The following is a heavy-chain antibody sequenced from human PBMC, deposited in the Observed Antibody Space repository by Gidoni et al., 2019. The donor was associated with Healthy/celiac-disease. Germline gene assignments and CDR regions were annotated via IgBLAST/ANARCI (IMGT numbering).Heavy chain of an antibody. CDR3: AKMGGRLGAAAGPYDWFDP. CDR2: ISYDGSNN. V-gene: IGHV3-30*18. CDR1: GFTFSSYV. D-gene: IGHD6-13*01. J-gene: IGHJ5*02. Sequence: QVQLVESGGGVVQPGRSLILSCAAPGFTFSSYVMHGVRQTPGKGLEWVAVISYDGSNNYCADSVKGRFTISKDNSKNTLYLQKNSLRAEDTAVYYCAKMGGRLGAAAGPYDWFDPWGQGTLVTVSS.